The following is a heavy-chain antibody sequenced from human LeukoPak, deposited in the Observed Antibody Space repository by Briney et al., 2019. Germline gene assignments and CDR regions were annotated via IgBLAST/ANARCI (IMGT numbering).Heavy chain of an antibody. CDR3: ARADDCSSTSCFFYFDY. D-gene: IGHD2-2*01. J-gene: IGHJ4*02. CDR1: GYTFSSYA. V-gene: IGHV1-69*06. Sequence: SVKVSCKASGYTFSSYAISWVRQAPGQGLEWMGGIIPIFGTANYAQKFQGRVTMTEDTSTDTAYMELSSLRSEDTAVYYCARADDCSSTSCFFYFDYWGQGTLVTVSS. CDR2: IIPIFGTA.